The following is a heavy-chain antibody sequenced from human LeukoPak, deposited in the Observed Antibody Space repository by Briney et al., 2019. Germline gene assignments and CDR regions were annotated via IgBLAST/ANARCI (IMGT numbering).Heavy chain of an antibody. CDR3: ARESPNEKPLDY. CDR1: GGTFSSYA. CDR2: IIPILDIA. V-gene: IGHV1-69*04. Sequence: ASVKVSCKASGGTFSSYAINWVRQAPGQGLEWMGRIIPILDIANYAQNFQGRVTITADKSTSTAYMELSSLRSEDTAVYYCARESPNEKPLDYWGQGTLVTVSS. J-gene: IGHJ4*02.